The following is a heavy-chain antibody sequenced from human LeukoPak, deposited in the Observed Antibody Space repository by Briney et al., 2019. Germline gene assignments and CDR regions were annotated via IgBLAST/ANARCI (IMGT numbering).Heavy chain of an antibody. Sequence: SSETLSLTCTVSGGSISSSSNYWGWIRQPPGKGLEWIGSIYYSGSTYYNPSLKSRVTISVDTSKNQSSLKLSSVTAADTAVYYCARHRKDFYDSSGYYTPLDYWGQGTLVTVSS. CDR2: IYYSGST. CDR1: GGSISSSSNY. J-gene: IGHJ4*02. D-gene: IGHD3-22*01. CDR3: ARHRKDFYDSSGYYTPLDY. V-gene: IGHV4-39*01.